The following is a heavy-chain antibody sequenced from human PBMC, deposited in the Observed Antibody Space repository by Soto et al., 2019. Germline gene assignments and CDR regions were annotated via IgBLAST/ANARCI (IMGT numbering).Heavy chain of an antibody. CDR1: GFTFSSYA. CDR2: ISGDGVNT. J-gene: IGHJ5*02. D-gene: IGHD2-15*01. Sequence: GGSLRLSCAASGFTFSSYAMNWVRQAPGKGLEWVSTISGDGVNTYSADSVKGRFTISRGNSKNTLYLQMNSLRAEDTAVYYCAKGSDWFDPWGQGTLVTVSS. CDR3: AKGSDWFDP. V-gene: IGHV3-23*01.